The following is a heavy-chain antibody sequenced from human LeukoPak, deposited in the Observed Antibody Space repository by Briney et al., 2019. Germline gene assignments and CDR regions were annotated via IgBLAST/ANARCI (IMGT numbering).Heavy chain of an antibody. D-gene: IGHD5-18*01. V-gene: IGHV4-59*01. Sequence: PSETLSLTCTVSGGSIGTYYWSWIRQPPGKGLEWIGYVYYFGSTNYNPSLKSRVTMSVDTSKNQFSLKLSSVTAADTAIYYCARDTAMAFDYWGQGTLVTVSP. CDR3: ARDTAMAFDY. CDR2: VYYFGST. J-gene: IGHJ4*02. CDR1: GGSIGTYY.